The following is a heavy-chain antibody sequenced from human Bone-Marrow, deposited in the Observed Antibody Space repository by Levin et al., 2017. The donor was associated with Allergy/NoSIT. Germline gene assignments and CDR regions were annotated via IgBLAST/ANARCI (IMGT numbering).Heavy chain of an antibody. CDR3: AKCYDVYYGSGSYWNYYYYMDV. J-gene: IGHJ6*03. CDR1: GFTFSSYA. D-gene: IGHD3-10*01. V-gene: IGHV3-23*01. CDR2: ITGSGGST. Sequence: PGGSLRLSCAASGFTFSSYAMSWVRQAPGKGLEWVSAITGSGGSTYYADSVKGRFTISRDKSKNTLYLQMNSLRAEDAAVYYCAKCYDVYYGSGSYWNYYYYMDVWGKGTTVTVSS.